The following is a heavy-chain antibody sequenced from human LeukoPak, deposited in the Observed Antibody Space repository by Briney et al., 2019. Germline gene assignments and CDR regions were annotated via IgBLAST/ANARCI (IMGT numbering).Heavy chain of an antibody. J-gene: IGHJ4*02. Sequence: PSETLSLTCTVSGGSISSGGYYWSWIRQHPGKGLEWIGYIYYSGSTYYNPSLKSRVTISVDTSKNQFSLKPSSVTAADTAVYYCARYDSPKHDYWGQGTLVTVSS. V-gene: IGHV4-31*03. CDR2: IYYSGST. CDR3: ARYDSPKHDY. D-gene: IGHD3-22*01. CDR1: GGSISSGGYY.